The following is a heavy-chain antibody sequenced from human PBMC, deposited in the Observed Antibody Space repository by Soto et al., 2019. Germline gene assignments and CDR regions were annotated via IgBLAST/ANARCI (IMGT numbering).Heavy chain of an antibody. CDR1: GFTFSSYA. J-gene: IGHJ4*02. CDR2: ISGSGGST. V-gene: IGHV3-23*01. CDR3: AKDSTYDFWSGYYGY. Sequence: GGSLRLSCAASGFTFSSYAMRWVRQAPGKGLEWVSAISGSGGSTYYADSVKGRFTISRDNSKNTLYLQMNSLRAEDTAVYYCAKDSTYDFWSGYYGYWGQGTLVTVSS. D-gene: IGHD3-3*01.